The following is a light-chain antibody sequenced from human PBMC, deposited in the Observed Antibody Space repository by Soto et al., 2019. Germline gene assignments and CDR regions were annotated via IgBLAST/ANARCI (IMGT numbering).Light chain of an antibody. V-gene: IGKV3-11*01. CDR1: QSVSSY. Sequence: EIVLTLSPATLSLSPGERATLSCRASQSVSSYLAWYQQKPGQAPRLLIYDASNRATGIPARFSGSGSGTDFTLTISSLEPEDFAVYYCQQRSNWQITFGQGTRLEIK. CDR3: QQRSNWQIT. J-gene: IGKJ5*01. CDR2: DAS.